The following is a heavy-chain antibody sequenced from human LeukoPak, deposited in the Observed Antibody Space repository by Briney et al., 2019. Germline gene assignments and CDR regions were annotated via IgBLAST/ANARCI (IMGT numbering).Heavy chain of an antibody. Sequence: PSETLPLTCTVSGGSISSYYWSWIRQPAGKGLEWIGRIYTSGSTNYNPSLKSRVTMSVDTSKNQFSLKLSSVTAADTAVYYCVVGTTFSLPDYWGQGTLVTVSS. V-gene: IGHV4-4*07. CDR3: VVGTTFSLPDY. CDR1: GGSISSYY. D-gene: IGHD1-7*01. CDR2: IYTSGST. J-gene: IGHJ4*02.